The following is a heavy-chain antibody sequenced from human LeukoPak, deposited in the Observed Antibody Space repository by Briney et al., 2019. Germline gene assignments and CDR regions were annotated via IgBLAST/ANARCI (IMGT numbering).Heavy chain of an antibody. V-gene: IGHV3-23*01. CDR3: ASELAAIGMDV. J-gene: IGHJ6*02. Sequence: GGSLRLSCAASGFTFSSYAMSWVRQAPGKGLEWVSGVSGNGVSTDYADSAKGRFTISRDNSKNTLYLQMNSLRAEDTAVYYCASELAAIGMDVWGQGTTVTVSS. CDR2: VSGNGVST. CDR1: GFTFSSYA. D-gene: IGHD2-15*01.